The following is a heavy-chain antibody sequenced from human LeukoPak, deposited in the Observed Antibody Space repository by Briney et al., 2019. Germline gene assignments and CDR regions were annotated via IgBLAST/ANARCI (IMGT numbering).Heavy chain of an antibody. D-gene: IGHD3-22*01. J-gene: IGHJ4*02. CDR3: ARGPHYYYDSSGYLY. V-gene: IGHV4-59*01. CDR1: GGSISSYY. Sequence: SETLSLTCTVSGGSISSYYWSWIRQPPGKGLEWIGYIYYSGSTNYNPSLKSRVTISVDMSKKQFSLKVRSVTAADTAVYYCARGPHYYYDSSGYLYWGQGTLVTVSS. CDR2: IYYSGST.